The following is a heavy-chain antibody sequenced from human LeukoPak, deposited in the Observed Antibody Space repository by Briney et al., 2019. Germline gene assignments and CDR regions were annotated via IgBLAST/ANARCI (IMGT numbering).Heavy chain of an antibody. CDR2: ISYSGST. J-gene: IGHJ4*02. V-gene: IGHV4-39*01. CDR3: ARQVSGTYDY. Sequence: NTSETLSLTCTVTGGSISSTNYYWGWIRQPPGKGLEWIGSISYSGSTYYNPSLKSRVTIYVDTSKKQISLKLSSVTAADTAVYYCARQVSGTYDYWGQGTLVTFSS. CDR1: GGSISSTNYY. D-gene: IGHD1-1*01.